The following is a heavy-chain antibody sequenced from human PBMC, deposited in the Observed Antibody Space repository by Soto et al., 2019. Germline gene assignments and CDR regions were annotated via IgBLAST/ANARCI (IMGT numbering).Heavy chain of an antibody. CDR3: ARGYCSSTSCYKTHYYYGMDV. CDR1: GGTFSSYA. CDR2: IIPIFGTA. Sequence: QVQLMQSGAEVKKPGSSVKVSCKASGGTFSSYAISWVRQAPGQGLEWMGGIIPIFGTANYAQKFQGRVTITADKSTSTAYMELSSLRSEDTAVYYCARGYCSSTSCYKTHYYYGMDVWGQGTTVTVSS. V-gene: IGHV1-69*06. J-gene: IGHJ6*02. D-gene: IGHD2-2*02.